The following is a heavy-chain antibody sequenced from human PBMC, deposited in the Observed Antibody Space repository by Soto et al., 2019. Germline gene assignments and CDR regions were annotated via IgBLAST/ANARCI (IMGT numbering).Heavy chain of an antibody. Sequence: ASVKVSCKAAGYTFTSYYMHWVRQAPGQGLEWMGIINPSGGSTSYAQKFQGRVTMTRDTSTSTVYMELSSLRSEDTAVYYCARDGHCGGDCPSIGYWGQGTLVTVSS. CDR3: ARDGHCGGDCPSIGY. J-gene: IGHJ4*02. V-gene: IGHV1-46*01. CDR1: GYTFTSYY. CDR2: INPSGGST. D-gene: IGHD2-21*02.